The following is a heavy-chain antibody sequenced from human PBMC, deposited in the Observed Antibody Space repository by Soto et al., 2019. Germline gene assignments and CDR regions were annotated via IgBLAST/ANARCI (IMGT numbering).Heavy chain of an antibody. V-gene: IGHV4-30-4*01. J-gene: IGHJ5*02. CDR1: GGSISSGDYY. D-gene: IGHD2-2*01. CDR3: ARDGGGYCISTSCSGFDP. Sequence: SETLSLTCTVSGGSISSGDYYWSWIRQPPGKGLEWIGYIYYSGSTYYNPSLKSRVTISVDTSKNQFSLKLSSVTAADTAVYYCARDGGGYCISTSCSGFDPWGQGTLVTVSS. CDR2: IYYSGST.